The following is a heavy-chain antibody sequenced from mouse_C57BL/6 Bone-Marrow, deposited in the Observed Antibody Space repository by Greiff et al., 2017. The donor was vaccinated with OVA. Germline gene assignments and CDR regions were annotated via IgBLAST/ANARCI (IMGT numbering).Heavy chain of an antibody. V-gene: IGHV1-5*01. CDR2: IYPGNRDT. D-gene: IGHD2-10*01. J-gene: IGHJ2*01. CDR3: TSYYGNYNFDY. Sequence: VQLQQSGTVLARPGASVKMSCKTSGYTFTSYWMHWVKQRPGQGLEWIGAIYPGNRDTSYNQKFKGKAKLTAVTSASTAYMELSSLTNEDSAVYYCTSYYGNYNFDYWGQGTTLTVSS. CDR1: GYTFTSYW.